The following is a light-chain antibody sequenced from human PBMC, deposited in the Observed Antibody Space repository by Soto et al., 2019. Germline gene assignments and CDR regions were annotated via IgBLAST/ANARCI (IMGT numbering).Light chain of an antibody. J-gene: IGKJ2*01. CDR3: QQYYRYYT. Sequence: DIQMTQSPSTLSASVRDRITISCRASQSISTWLAWYQQKPGKAPRLLIYDASSLESGVTSRFSGSGSGTEFSLTISSLQPDDFATYYYQQYYRYYTFGQGTKLEI. CDR1: QSISTW. CDR2: DAS. V-gene: IGKV1-5*01.